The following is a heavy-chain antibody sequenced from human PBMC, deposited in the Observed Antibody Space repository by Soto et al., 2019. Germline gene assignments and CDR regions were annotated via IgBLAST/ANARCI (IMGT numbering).Heavy chain of an antibody. CDR1: GGSSTGYY. CDR3: ARGPIAVAGRPYCFDY. CDR2: INHSGST. Sequence: QVQLQQWGAGLLKPSETLSLTSAVYGGSSTGYYWSWIRQPPGKGLEWIGEINHSGSTNYNPSLTSRVIISIDTSNNRFSLKLSAVNAADTAVYYCARGPIAVAGRPYCFDYWGQGTLVTVSS. D-gene: IGHD6-19*01. J-gene: IGHJ4*02. V-gene: IGHV4-34*01.